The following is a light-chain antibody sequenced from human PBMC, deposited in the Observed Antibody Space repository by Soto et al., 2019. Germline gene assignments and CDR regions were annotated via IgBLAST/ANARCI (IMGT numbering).Light chain of an antibody. CDR3: CSYAGSSTVV. CDR2: EGS. CDR1: SSDIGSYNL. V-gene: IGLV2-23*03. Sequence: QSVLTQPASVSGSPGQSITISCTGTSSDIGSYNLVSWYQHHPGKAPKLMIYEGSKRPAGVSNRFSGSRSGNTASLTISGLQAEDEGDYYCCSYAGSSTVVFGTGTKLTVL. J-gene: IGLJ1*01.